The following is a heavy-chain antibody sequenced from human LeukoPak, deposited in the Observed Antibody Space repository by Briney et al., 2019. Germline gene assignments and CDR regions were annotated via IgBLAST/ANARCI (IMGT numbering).Heavy chain of an antibody. Sequence: SETLSLTCTVSGGSITSGSYYWSWIRQPAGKGLEWIGRIYTSGSTNYNPSLKSRVTMSVDTSKNQFSLKLSSVAAADTAVYYCARVPTNPDGNWFDPWGQGTLVTVSS. J-gene: IGHJ5*02. CDR3: ARVPTNPDGNWFDP. V-gene: IGHV4-61*02. CDR2: IYTSGST. CDR1: GGSITSGSYY. D-gene: IGHD1-26*01.